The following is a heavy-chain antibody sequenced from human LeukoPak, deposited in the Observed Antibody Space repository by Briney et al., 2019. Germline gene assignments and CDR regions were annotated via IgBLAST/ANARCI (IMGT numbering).Heavy chain of an antibody. J-gene: IGHJ4*02. CDR3: AKEGRSLQTY. Sequence: WVRLAPGKGLEWVANIKEDGTETYYVDSVKGRFTISRDNAKNSLYLQMNGLRVEDTAVYYCAKEGRSLQTYWGQGTLVTVSS. D-gene: IGHD5-24*01. V-gene: IGHV3-7*03. CDR2: IKEDGTET.